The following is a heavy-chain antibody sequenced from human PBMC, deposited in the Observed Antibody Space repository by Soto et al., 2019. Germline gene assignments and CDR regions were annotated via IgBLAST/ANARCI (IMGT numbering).Heavy chain of an antibody. CDR2: IYNSGST. D-gene: IGHD6-13*01. Sequence: QVQLQESGPGLVKPSQTLSLTCTVSGGSISSGGYYWSWIRQHPGRGLGWIGYIYNSGSTYYNPSLKSRVTISVDTSKNQFSLKLSSVTAADTAVYYCARGAHYSSPFRWFDPWGQGTLVTVSS. J-gene: IGHJ5*02. CDR3: ARGAHYSSPFRWFDP. CDR1: GGSISSGGYY. V-gene: IGHV4-31*03.